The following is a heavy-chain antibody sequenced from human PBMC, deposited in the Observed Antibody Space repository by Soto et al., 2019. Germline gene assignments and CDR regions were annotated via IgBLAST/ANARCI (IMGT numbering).Heavy chain of an antibody. Sequence: EVQLLESGGGLVQPGGSLRLSCAASGFTFSSYAMSWVRQAPGKGLEWVSAISGGTSSTYYADSVKGRFTISRDNSKNTRYLQMHSLRAEDTAVYYCAKERWAAAGTPTLDYWDQGTLVTVSS. J-gene: IGHJ4*02. CDR1: GFTFSSYA. CDR2: ISGGTSST. D-gene: IGHD6-13*01. CDR3: AKERWAAAGTPTLDY. V-gene: IGHV3-23*01.